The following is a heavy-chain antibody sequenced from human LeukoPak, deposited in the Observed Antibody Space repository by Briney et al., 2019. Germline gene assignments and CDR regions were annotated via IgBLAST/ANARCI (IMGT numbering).Heavy chain of an antibody. Sequence: SETLSLTCAVYGGSFSGYYWSWIRQPPGKGLEWIGEINHSGSTNYNPSLKSRVTISVDTSRNQFSLKLSSVAAADTAVYYCARIKAGYRRMDVWGKGTTVTVSS. J-gene: IGHJ6*04. D-gene: IGHD1-14*01. CDR2: INHSGST. V-gene: IGHV4-34*01. CDR1: GGSFSGYY. CDR3: ARIKAGYRRMDV.